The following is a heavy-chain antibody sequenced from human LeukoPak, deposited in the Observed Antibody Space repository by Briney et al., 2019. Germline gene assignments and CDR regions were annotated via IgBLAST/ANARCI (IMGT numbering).Heavy chain of an antibody. CDR1: GGSISSGGYY. D-gene: IGHD1-26*01. CDR3: ARASIVGATPSGGDFDY. CDR2: IYYSGST. Sequence: SQTLSLTCTVSGGSISSGGYYWSWIRQHPGKGLEWIGYIYYSGSTYYNPSLKSRVTISVDTSKNQFSLKLSSVTAADTAVYYCARASIVGATPSGGDFDYWGQGTLVTVSS. V-gene: IGHV4-31*03. J-gene: IGHJ4*02.